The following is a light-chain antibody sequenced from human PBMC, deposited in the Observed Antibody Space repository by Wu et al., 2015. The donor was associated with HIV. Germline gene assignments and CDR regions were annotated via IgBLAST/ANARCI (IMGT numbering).Light chain of an antibody. J-gene: IGKJ4*01. Sequence: EIVLTQSPATLSLSPGERATLSCRASQSVSSYLGWYQQKPGQAPRLLIYDASNRATGIPARFSGSGSGTDFTLTISSLEPEGFAVYFCQQRSDWPLTFGGGTKVEIK. V-gene: IGKV3-11*01. CDR2: DAS. CDR3: QQRSDWPLT. CDR1: QSVSSY.